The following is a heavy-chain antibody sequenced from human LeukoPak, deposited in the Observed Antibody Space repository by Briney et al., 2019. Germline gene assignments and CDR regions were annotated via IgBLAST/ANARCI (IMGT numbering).Heavy chain of an antibody. V-gene: IGHV1-8*01. CDR3: ARGIVVVPAAYKGYYYYYMDV. CDR2: VNPNSGNT. CDR1: GYTFTSYD. Sequence: ASVKVSCKASGYTFTSYDINWVRQATEQGLEWMGWVNPNSGNTGYAQKFQGRVTMTRNTSISTAYMELSSLRSEDTAVYYCARGIVVVPAAYKGYYYYYMDVWGKGTTVTISS. D-gene: IGHD2-2*01. J-gene: IGHJ6*03.